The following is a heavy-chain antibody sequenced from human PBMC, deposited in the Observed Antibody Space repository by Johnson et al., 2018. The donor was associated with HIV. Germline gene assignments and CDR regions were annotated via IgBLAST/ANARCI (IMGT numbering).Heavy chain of an antibody. D-gene: IGHD4-23*01. V-gene: IGHV3-30*02. CDR2: IRYDGSNK. CDR3: ASYGWGGNDAFDI. J-gene: IGHJ3*02. Sequence: QVQLVESGGGVVQPGGSLRLSCAASGFTFSSYGMHWVRQAPGKGLEWVAFIRYDGSNKYYADSVKGRFTISRDNAKNSLYLQMNSLRAEDTAVYYCASYGWGGNDAFDIWGQGTVVTVSS. CDR1: GFTFSSYG.